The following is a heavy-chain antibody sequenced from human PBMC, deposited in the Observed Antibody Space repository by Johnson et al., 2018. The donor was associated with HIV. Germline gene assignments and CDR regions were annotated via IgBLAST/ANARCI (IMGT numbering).Heavy chain of an antibody. J-gene: IGHJ3*02. CDR3: ARRTVTALFDI. CDR2: IGTAGDT. D-gene: IGHD4-17*01. V-gene: IGHV3-13*01. Sequence: VQLVESGGGVVQPGRSLRLSCAASGFSSSRYAMHWIRQATGKGLEWVSAIGTAGDTYYPGSVKGRFTISRENAKNSLILQMTSLRDEDTAVYSCARRTVTALFDIWGQGTLVTVSS. CDR1: GFSSSRYA.